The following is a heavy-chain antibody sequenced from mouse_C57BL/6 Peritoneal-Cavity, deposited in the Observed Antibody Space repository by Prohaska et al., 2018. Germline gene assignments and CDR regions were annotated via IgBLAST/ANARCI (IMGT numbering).Heavy chain of an antibody. CDR3: VRQSSSWFAY. J-gene: IGHJ3*01. CDR2: IRSKSNNYAT. V-gene: IGHV10-1*01. CDR1: GFSFNTYA. Sequence: EVQLVEFGGGLVQPKGSLKLSCAASGFSFNTYAMNWVRQAPGKRLEWVARIRSKSNNYATYYADSVKDRFTISRDDSESMLDLQMNNLKTEDTAMYYCVRQSSSWFAYWGQGPLVTVSA. D-gene: IGHD1-1*01.